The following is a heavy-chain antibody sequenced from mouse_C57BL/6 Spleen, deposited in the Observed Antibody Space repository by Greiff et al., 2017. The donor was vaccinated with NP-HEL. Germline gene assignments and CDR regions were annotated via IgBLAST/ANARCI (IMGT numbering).Heavy chain of an antibody. Sequence: QVQLKESGAELVKPGASVKISCKASGYAFSSYWMNWVKQRPGTGLEWIGQIYPGDGDTNYNGKFKGKATLTADKSSSTAYMQLSSLTSEDSAVYFCARYYDGYYWFAYWGQGTLVTVSA. CDR2: IYPGDGDT. J-gene: IGHJ3*01. V-gene: IGHV1-80*01. CDR1: GYAFSSYW. D-gene: IGHD2-3*01. CDR3: ARYYDGYYWFAY.